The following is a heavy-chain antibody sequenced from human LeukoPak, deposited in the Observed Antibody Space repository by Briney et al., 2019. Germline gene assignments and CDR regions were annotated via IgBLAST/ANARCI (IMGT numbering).Heavy chain of an antibody. CDR3: ASIGVVISTYYYYGMDV. CDR1: GLTFSSYE. J-gene: IGHJ6*01. V-gene: IGHV3-48*03. D-gene: IGHD3-3*01. CDR2: ISSSSSTI. Sequence: GGSLRLSCAASGLTFSSYEMNWVRQAPGKGLEWVSYISSSSSTIYYADSVKGRFTISRDNAKNSLYLQMNSLRAEDTAVYYFASIGVVISTYYYYGMDVWGQGTTVTVSS.